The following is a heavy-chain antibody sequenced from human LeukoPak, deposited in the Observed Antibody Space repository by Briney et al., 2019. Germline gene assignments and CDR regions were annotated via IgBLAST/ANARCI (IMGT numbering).Heavy chain of an antibody. CDR1: GYTFTSYG. J-gene: IGHJ4*02. Sequence: GASVKVSCKASGYTFTSYGISWVRQATGQGLEWMGWMNPDSANTGFAQKFQGRLTLTRNTSTRAAYMELSSLTSEDTAVYYCGRGGEMATINYWGQGTLFNVSS. D-gene: IGHD5-24*01. CDR3: GRGGEMATINY. V-gene: IGHV1-8*02. CDR2: MNPDSANT.